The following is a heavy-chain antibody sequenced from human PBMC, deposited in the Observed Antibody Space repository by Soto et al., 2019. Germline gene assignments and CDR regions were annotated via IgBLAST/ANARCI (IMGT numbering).Heavy chain of an antibody. Sequence: SETLSLTCTVSGGSISSGDYYWSWIRQPPGKGLEWIGYIYYSGSTYYNPSLKSRVTISVDTSKNQFSLKLSSVTAADTAVYYCARYCSSTSCSAKYYFDYWGQGTLVTVSS. CDR3: ARYCSSTSCSAKYYFDY. J-gene: IGHJ4*02. V-gene: IGHV4-30-4*01. CDR1: GGSISSGDYY. D-gene: IGHD2-2*01. CDR2: IYYSGST.